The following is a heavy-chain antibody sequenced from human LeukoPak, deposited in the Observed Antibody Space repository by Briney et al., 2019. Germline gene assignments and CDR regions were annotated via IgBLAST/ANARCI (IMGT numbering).Heavy chain of an antibody. J-gene: IGHJ4*02. Sequence: GGSLRLSCVASGFTFTNYAMSWVRQAPGKGLEWVTAISGSGGSTYYADSVKGRFTISRDNSKNTMYVQMNSLRAEDTAVYYCAKSPLIASFDYWGQGTLVTVSS. CDR3: AKSPLIASFDY. D-gene: IGHD6-13*01. V-gene: IGHV3-23*01. CDR1: GFTFTNYA. CDR2: ISGSGGST.